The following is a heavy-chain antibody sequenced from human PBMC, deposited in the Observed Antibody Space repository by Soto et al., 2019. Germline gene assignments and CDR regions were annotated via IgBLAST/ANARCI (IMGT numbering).Heavy chain of an antibody. CDR1: GYTFTIYG. D-gene: IGHD3-3*01. CDR3: ARPKFLEWLLPFDY. Sequence: ASVKVSCKASGYTFTIYGIIWVRQAPGQGLEWMGGISAYNGNTNYAQKLQGRVTMTTDTSTSTAYMELSSLRSEDTAVYYCARPKFLEWLLPFDYWGQGTLVTVSS. V-gene: IGHV1-18*01. CDR2: ISAYNGNT. J-gene: IGHJ4*02.